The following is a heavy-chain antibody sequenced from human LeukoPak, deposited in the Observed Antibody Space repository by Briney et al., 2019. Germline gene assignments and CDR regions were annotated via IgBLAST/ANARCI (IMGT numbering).Heavy chain of an antibody. CDR1: GGTFSSYA. D-gene: IGHD3-16*02. CDR2: IIPIFGTA. Sequence: SVKVSCKASGGTFSSYAISWVRQAPGQGLEWMGRIIPIFGTANYAQTFQGRVTITTDESTSTAYMELSSLRSEDTAVYYCARGEGYDYVWGSYRIDAFDIWGQGTMVTVSS. V-gene: IGHV1-69*05. J-gene: IGHJ3*02. CDR3: ARGEGYDYVWGSYRIDAFDI.